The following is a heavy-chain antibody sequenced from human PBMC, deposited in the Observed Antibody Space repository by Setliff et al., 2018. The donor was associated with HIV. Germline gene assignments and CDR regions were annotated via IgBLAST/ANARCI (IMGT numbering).Heavy chain of an antibody. J-gene: IGHJ4*02. Sequence: ASVKVSCKASRYTFTGYHIFWVRQAPGQGLESMGWINPDSGVTYYSTSLKTRLTISKDTSKNQVVLKMTNMDPVDTATYYCVRVISYSPYFDYWGQGTLVTVSS. CDR3: VRVISYSPYFDY. V-gene: IGHV1-2*07. CDR1: RYTFTGYH. D-gene: IGHD1-26*01. CDR2: INPDSGVT.